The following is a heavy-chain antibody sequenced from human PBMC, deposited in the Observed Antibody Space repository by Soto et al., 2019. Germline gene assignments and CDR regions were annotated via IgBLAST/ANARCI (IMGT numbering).Heavy chain of an antibody. V-gene: IGHV1-8*01. CDR2: MNPNSGNT. J-gene: IGHJ5*02. CDR3: ARVRAISGTEGFDT. CDR1: GYTFTSYD. Sequence: ASVKVSCKASGYTFTSYDINWVRQATGQGLEWMGWMNPNSGNTGYAQKFQGRVTMTRNTSISTAYMELSSLRSEDTAVYYCARVRAISGTEGFDTWGQGTMVTVSS. D-gene: IGHD1-7*01.